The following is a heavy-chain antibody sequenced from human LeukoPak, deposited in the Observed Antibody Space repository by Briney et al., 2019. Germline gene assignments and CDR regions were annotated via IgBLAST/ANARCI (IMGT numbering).Heavy chain of an antibody. V-gene: IGHV3-23*01. J-gene: IGHJ4*02. CDR3: AKERVVRGVTLTSPLDY. CDR1: GFTFSNYA. Sequence: GGSLRLSCAASGFTFSNYAVHWFRQAPGKGLEWVSAISGSGGSTYYADSVKSRFTISRDNSKNTLYLQMNSLRAEDTAVYYCAKERVVRGVTLTSPLDYWGQGTLVTVSS. CDR2: ISGSGGST. D-gene: IGHD3-10*01.